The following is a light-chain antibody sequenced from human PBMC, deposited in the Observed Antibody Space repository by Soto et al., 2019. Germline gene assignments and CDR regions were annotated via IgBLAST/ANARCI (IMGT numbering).Light chain of an antibody. Sequence: EIVMTQSPATPSVSPGERATLSCRASQSVSSSLAWYQQQPGQAPRLLIYGASTRATGIPARFSGSGSGTDFTLTIRKLQSDDFEVYEWHQYNHWDLTFGGGTKVEIK. CDR2: GAS. J-gene: IGKJ4*01. V-gene: IGKV3-15*01. CDR1: QSVSSS. CDR3: HQYNHWDLT.